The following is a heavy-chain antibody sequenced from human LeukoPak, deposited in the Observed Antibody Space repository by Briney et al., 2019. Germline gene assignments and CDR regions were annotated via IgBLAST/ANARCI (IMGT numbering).Heavy chain of an antibody. CDR2: IYYGGNT. J-gene: IGHJ4*02. CDR3: ARDVGAGAPYFDY. D-gene: IGHD1-26*01. V-gene: IGHV4-59*01. CDR1: GGSISNYY. Sequence: PSETLSLTCTVSGGSISNYYWSWIRQPPRKGLEWIGYIYYGGNTNYNPSLKSRVTISVDTSKNQFSLKLSSVTAADTAVYYCARDVGAGAPYFDYWGQGTLVTVSS.